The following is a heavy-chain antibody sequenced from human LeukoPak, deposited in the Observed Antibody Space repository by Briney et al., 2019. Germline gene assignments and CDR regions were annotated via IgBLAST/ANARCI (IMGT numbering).Heavy chain of an antibody. D-gene: IGHD5-18*01. CDR1: GFTFSSYE. J-gene: IGHJ4*02. V-gene: IGHV3-48*03. Sequence: GGSLRLSCAASGFTFSSYEMNWVRQAPGKGLEWVSCISSSGSTIYYADSVKGRFTISRDNAKNSLYLQMNSLRAEDTAVYYCARGYSYGQPEDYWGQGTLVTVSS. CDR3: ARGYSYGQPEDY. CDR2: ISSSGSTI.